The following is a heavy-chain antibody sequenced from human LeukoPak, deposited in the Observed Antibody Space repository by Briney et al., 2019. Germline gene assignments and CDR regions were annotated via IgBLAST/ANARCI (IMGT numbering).Heavy chain of an antibody. CDR3: AKEITIFGVVTDY. V-gene: IGHV3-30*02. CDR1: GFTFSSYG. Sequence: GGSPRLSCAASGFTFSSYGMHWVRQAPGKGLEWVAFIRYDGSNKYYADSVKGRFTISRDNSKNTLYLQMNSLRAEDTAVYYCAKEITIFGVVTDYWGQGTLVTVSS. CDR2: IRYDGSNK. D-gene: IGHD3-3*01. J-gene: IGHJ4*02.